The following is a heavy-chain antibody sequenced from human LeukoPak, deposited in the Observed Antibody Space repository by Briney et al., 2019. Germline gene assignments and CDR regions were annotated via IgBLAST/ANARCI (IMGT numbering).Heavy chain of an antibody. CDR1: GGTFSSYA. Sequence: SVKVSCKASGGTFSSYAISWVRQAPGQGLEWMGRIIPILGIANYAQKFQGRVTITADKSTSTAYMELSSLRSEDTAVYYCTRSLVVVAATRWLPVYGMDVWGQGTTVTVSS. D-gene: IGHD2-15*01. CDR3: TRSLVVVAATRWLPVYGMDV. V-gene: IGHV1-69*04. J-gene: IGHJ6*02. CDR2: IIPILGIA.